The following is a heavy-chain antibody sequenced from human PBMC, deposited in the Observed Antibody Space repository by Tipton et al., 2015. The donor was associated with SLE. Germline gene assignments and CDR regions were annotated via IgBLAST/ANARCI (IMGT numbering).Heavy chain of an antibody. CDR2: IYSGEAT. V-gene: IGHV3-23*03. CDR3: TDHDAFDI. J-gene: IGHJ3*02. Sequence: GSLRLSCAASGLTFTSYVINWVRQAPGKGLEWVSVIYSGEATYYAVPVKGRFTMSRDNYKNTVYLQMNSLRAEDTAVYYCTDHDAFDIWGQATMVTVSS. CDR1: GLTFTSYV.